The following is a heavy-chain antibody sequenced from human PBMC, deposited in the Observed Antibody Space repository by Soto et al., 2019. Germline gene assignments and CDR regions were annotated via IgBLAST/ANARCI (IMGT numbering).Heavy chain of an antibody. CDR3: ARRYGYSFDY. CDR2: IYYSGST. CDR1: GGSISSYY. V-gene: IGHV4-59*08. D-gene: IGHD1-1*01. J-gene: IGHJ4*02. Sequence: ATLSLTCTVSGGSISSYYWSWIRQPPGKGLEWIGYIYYSGSTNYNPSLKSRVTISVDTSKNQFSLKLSSVTAADTAVYYCARRYGYSFDYWGQGTLVTVSS.